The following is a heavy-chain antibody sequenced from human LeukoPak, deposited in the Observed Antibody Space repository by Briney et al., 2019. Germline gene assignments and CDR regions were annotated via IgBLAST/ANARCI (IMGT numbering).Heavy chain of an antibody. J-gene: IGHJ4*02. CDR3: ARGGAPRYSSGWYGRRLDY. D-gene: IGHD6-19*01. V-gene: IGHV4-34*01. CDR1: GGSFSGYY. CDR2: INQSGST. Sequence: SETLSLTCAVYGGSFSGYYWSWIRQPPGKGLEWTGEINQSGSTNYNPSLKSRVTISVDTSKNQFSLKLSSVTAADTAVYYCARGGAPRYSSGWYGRRLDYWGQGTLVTVSS.